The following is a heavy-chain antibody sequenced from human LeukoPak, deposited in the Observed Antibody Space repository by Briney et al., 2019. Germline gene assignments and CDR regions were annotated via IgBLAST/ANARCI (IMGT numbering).Heavy chain of an antibody. Sequence: SETLSLTCTVSGGSISNYYWSWIRQPPGKGLEWIGYIYYSGSTNYNPSLKSRVTISVDTSKSQFSLKLSSVTAADTAVYYCARRGTGLVRGVIITFFNYWGQGTPVTVSS. CDR2: IYYSGST. CDR3: ARRGTGLVRGVIITFFNY. CDR1: GGSISNYY. J-gene: IGHJ4*02. D-gene: IGHD3-10*01. V-gene: IGHV4-59*08.